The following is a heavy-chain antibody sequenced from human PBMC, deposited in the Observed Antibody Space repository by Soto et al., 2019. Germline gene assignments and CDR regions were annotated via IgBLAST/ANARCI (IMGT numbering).Heavy chain of an antibody. CDR2: MNPKSGNT. Sequence: QVQLVQSGAEVKKPGASVKVSCKASGYTFISYDINWVRQATGQGLEWMGWMNPKSGNTGFAQKFQDRVTMTRNTSISTAYMELSSLRSEDTAVYYCARGLKYCGNTNCYVIDYWGQGTLVTVSS. D-gene: IGHD2-2*01. V-gene: IGHV1-8*01. J-gene: IGHJ4*02. CDR3: ARGLKYCGNTNCYVIDY. CDR1: GYTFISYD.